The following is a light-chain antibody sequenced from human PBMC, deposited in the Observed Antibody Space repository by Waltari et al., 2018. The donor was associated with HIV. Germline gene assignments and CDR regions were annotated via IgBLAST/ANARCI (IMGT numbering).Light chain of an antibody. CDR3: QQTHTTPHT. J-gene: IGKJ2*01. Sequence: DIQMTQSPSSLSASVGDGVTITCRASQNVSTYLNWYQQKPGKAPKLVIYASSGLQSGVPSSFCGSGSGTDFTLTISSLQSEDFATYYCQQTHTTPHTFGQGTKLQIK. CDR2: ASS. CDR1: QNVSTY. V-gene: IGKV1-39*01.